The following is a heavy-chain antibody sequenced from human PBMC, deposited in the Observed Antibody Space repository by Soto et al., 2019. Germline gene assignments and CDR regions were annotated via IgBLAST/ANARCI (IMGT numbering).Heavy chain of an antibody. J-gene: IGHJ6*02. CDR2: ISYDGSNK. CDR3: AKAGAGLELPTYYYYGMDV. Sequence: PGGSLRLSCAASGFTFSSYGMHWVRQAPGKGLEWVAVISYDGSNKYYADSVKGRFTISRDNSKNTLYLRMNSLRAEDTAVYYCAKAGAGLELPTYYYYGMDVWGQGTTVTVSS. CDR1: GFTFSSYG. V-gene: IGHV3-30*18. D-gene: IGHD1-7*01.